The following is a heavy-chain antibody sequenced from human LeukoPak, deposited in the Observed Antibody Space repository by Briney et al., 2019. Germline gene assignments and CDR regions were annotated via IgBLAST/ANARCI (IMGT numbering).Heavy chain of an antibody. D-gene: IGHD6-13*01. CDR2: ISWNSGSI. CDR3: AKDFDAAGTGPFDY. J-gene: IGHJ4*02. CDR1: GFTFSSYW. Sequence: LTGGSLRLSCAASGFTFSSYWMSWVRQAPGKGLEWVSGISWNSGSIGYADSVKGRFTISRDNAKNSLYLQMNSLRAEDTALYYCAKDFDAAGTGPFDYWGQGTLVTVSS. V-gene: IGHV3-9*01.